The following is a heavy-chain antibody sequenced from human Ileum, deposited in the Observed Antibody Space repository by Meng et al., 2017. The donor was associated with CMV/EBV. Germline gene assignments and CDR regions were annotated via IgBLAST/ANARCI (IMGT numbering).Heavy chain of an antibody. J-gene: IGHJ4*02. V-gene: IGHV3-7*01. CDR3: ASDISIFGVIITGMFDH. D-gene: IGHD3-3*01. CDR1: GFNFNSFW. CDR2: INQDATKK. Sequence: GESLKISCATSGFNFNSFWMSWVRQAPGKGLEWVANINQDATKKDYLDSVKGRFTISRDNAKNSLYLQMNNLGAEDTAVYHCASDISIFGVIITGMFDHWGQGTLVTVSS.